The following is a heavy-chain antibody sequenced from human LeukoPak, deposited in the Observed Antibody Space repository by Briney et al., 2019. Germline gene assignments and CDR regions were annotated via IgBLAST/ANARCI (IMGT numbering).Heavy chain of an antibody. CDR3: ARDPYSSGPMDV. CDR1: GGTFSSYA. Sequence: SVKVSCKASGGTFSSYAISWVRQAPGQGLEWMGRIIPIFGTANYAQKFQGRVTITTNESTSTAYMELSSLRSEDTAVYYCARDPYSSGPMDVWGKGTTVTVSS. J-gene: IGHJ6*03. CDR2: IIPIFGTA. D-gene: IGHD6-19*01. V-gene: IGHV1-69*05.